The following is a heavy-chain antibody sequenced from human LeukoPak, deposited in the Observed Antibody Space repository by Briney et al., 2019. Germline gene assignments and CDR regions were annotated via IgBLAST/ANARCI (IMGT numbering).Heavy chain of an antibody. J-gene: IGHJ5*02. V-gene: IGHV7-4-1*02. CDR1: GYTFTSYA. D-gene: IGHD3-9*01. Sequence: ASVKVSCKASGYTFTSYAMNWVRQAPGQGLEWMGRINTNTGNPTYAQGFTGRFVFSLDTSVSTAYLQISSLKAEDTAVYYCARVLRYFDWFPAAFDPWGQGTLVTVSS. CDR3: ARVLRYFDWFPAAFDP. CDR2: INTNTGNP.